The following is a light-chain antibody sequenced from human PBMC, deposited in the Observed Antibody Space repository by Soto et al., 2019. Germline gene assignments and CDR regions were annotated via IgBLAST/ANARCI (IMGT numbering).Light chain of an antibody. Sequence: DIQMTPSPSTLSASVGDRVIITCRASQSISTWLAWYQQTPGKAPKLLIYDASSLESGVPSSFSGSGSGTEITLTISSLQPDDFATYYCQQYNSYPWTFGQGTKV. CDR2: DAS. CDR3: QQYNSYPWT. J-gene: IGKJ1*01. V-gene: IGKV1-5*01. CDR1: QSISTW.